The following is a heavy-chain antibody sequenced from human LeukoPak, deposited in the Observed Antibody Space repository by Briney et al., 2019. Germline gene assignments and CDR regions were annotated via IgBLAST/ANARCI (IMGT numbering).Heavy chain of an antibody. V-gene: IGHV4-39*07. D-gene: IGHD3-22*01. CDR2: IYYSGST. Sequence: SETLSLTCTVSGGSISSSSYYWGWIRQPPGKGLEWIGSIYYSGSTYYNPSLKSRVTISVDTSKNQFSLKLSSVTAADTAVYYCARGRGDSSGYYYRVIRASDIWGQGTMVTVSS. J-gene: IGHJ3*02. CDR1: GGSISSSSYY. CDR3: ARGRGDSSGYYYRVIRASDI.